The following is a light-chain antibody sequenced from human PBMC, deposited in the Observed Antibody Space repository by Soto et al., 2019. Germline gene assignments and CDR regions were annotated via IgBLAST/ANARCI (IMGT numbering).Light chain of an antibody. J-gene: IGKJ1*01. CDR3: QQYNNWPLT. CDR2: GAS. Sequence: IVLTQSPVTLSLAPCERATLSCSSSQSVSNNYLAWYQQKPGQAPRLLIYGASNRATGIPARFSGSGSGTEFTLTISSLQSEDFAVYYCQQYNNWPLTFGQGTKVDIK. CDR1: QSVSNN. V-gene: IGKV3D-15*01.